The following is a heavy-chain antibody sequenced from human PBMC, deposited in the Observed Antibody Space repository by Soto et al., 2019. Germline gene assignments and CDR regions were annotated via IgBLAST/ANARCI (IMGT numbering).Heavy chain of an antibody. V-gene: IGHV4-34*02. J-gene: IGHJ6*02. CDR3: ARIPSRHFYYYDGMDV. CDR1: GGSFSTHY. Sequence: QVRLQQWGAGLLKPSETLSLTCAVYGGSFSTHYWSWVRQPPGKGLEWIGEVNPSGSVNTNVSLRSRLTISIDASRNQFSLRLSSVTAADTAVYYCARIPSRHFYYYDGMDVWGQGTTVTVSS. D-gene: IGHD2-21*01. CDR2: VNPSGSV.